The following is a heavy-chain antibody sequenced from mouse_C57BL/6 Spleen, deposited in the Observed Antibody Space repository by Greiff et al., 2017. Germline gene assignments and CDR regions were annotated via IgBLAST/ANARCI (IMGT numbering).Heavy chain of an antibody. CDR3: ARDLSYAMDY. CDR1: GFTFSSYA. CDR2: ISDDGSYT. J-gene: IGHJ4*01. V-gene: IGHV5-4*01. Sequence: DVHLVESGGGLVKPGGSLKLSCAASGFTFSSYAMSWVRQTPEKRLEWVATISDDGSYTYYPDNVKGRFTISRDNAKNNLYLQMSHLKSEDTAMYYCARDLSYAMDYWGQGTSVTVSS.